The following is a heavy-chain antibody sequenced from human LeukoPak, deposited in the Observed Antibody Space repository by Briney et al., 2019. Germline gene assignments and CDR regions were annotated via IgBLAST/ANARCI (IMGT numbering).Heavy chain of an antibody. J-gene: IGHJ4*02. D-gene: IGHD3-22*01. V-gene: IGHV4-4*07. CDR3: ARDGKWLTLYYFDY. CDR1: GASISGYY. Sequence: PSEPLSLTCPFSGASISGYYWSWIRPPAGKGLEWIGRIYSSGSTNYNPSLKSRVTMSVDTSKNQFSLKLSSVTAADTAVYYCARDGKWLTLYYFDYWGQGTLVTVSS. CDR2: IYSSGST.